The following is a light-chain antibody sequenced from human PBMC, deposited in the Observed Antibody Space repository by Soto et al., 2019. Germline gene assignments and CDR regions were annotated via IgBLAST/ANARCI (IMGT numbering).Light chain of an antibody. CDR3: QQTYTTPRT. Sequence: DTQITQWPSSLSASVGDRISITFRASQTVSTYLNWYQQKPGKAPTLLISATSTLQSGVPSRFSGSGSGTEFTLTITSLQPEDFATYYCQQTYTTPRTFGQGTKVDIK. J-gene: IGKJ1*01. CDR2: ATS. CDR1: QTVSTY. V-gene: IGKV1-39*01.